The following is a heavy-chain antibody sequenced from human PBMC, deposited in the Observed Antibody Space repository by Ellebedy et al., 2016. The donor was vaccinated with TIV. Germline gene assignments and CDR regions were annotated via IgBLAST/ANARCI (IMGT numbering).Heavy chain of an antibody. Sequence: ASVKVSCKASGGTFSSYAISWVRQAPGQGLEWMGGIIPIFGTANYAQKFQGRVTITADESTSTAYMELSSLRSEDTAVYYCARIVVAYYYYGMDVWGQGTTVTVSS. CDR1: GGTFSSYA. CDR2: IIPIFGTA. CDR3: ARIVVAYYYYGMDV. V-gene: IGHV1-69*13. D-gene: IGHD2-15*01. J-gene: IGHJ6*02.